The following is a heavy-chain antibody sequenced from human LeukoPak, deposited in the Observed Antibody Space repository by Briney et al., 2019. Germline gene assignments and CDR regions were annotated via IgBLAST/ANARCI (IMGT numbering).Heavy chain of an antibody. CDR3: ARGGYYGDYGY. CDR2: INHSGST. Sequence: PSETLSLTCAVYGGSFSGYYWSWIRQPPGKGLEWIGEINHSGSTNYNPSLKSRVTISVDTSKNQFSLKLSSVTAADTAVYYCARGGYYGDYGYWGQGTLVTGSS. J-gene: IGHJ4*02. D-gene: IGHD4-17*01. CDR1: GGSFSGYY. V-gene: IGHV4-34*01.